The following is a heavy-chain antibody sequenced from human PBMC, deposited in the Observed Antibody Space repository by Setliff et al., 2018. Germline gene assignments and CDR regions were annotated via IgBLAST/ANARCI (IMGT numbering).Heavy chain of an antibody. CDR3: ARRETYYNFWSGYYAY. D-gene: IGHD3-3*01. CDR2: IYYSGST. J-gene: IGHJ4*02. CDR1: GGSFSGYY. Sequence: SETLSLTCAVYGGSFSGYYRSWIRQHPGKGLEWIGYIYYSGSTYYNPSLKSRVTISVDTSKNQFSLKLSSVTAADTAVYYCARRETYYNFWSGYYAYWGQGTLVTVSS. V-gene: IGHV4-31*11.